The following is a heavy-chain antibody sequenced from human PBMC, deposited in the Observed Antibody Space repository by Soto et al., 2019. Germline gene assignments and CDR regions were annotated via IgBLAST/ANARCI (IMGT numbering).Heavy chain of an antibody. CDR3: ARDSSGYYFRYFDC. CDR1: GDSVSSNTAA. V-gene: IGHV6-1*01. J-gene: IGHJ4*02. D-gene: IGHD3-22*01. Sequence: SQTLSLTCAISGDSVSSNTAAWNWIRQSPSRGLEWLGRTYYRSQWFDDYAESVKSRISITPDTSKNQFSLQLNSVTPEDTAVYYCARDSSGYYFRYFDCWGQGTLVTVS. CDR2: TYYRSQWFD.